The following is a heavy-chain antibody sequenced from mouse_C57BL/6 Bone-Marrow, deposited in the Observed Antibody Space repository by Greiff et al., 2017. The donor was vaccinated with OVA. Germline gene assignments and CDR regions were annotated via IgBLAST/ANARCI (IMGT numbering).Heavy chain of an antibody. CDR2: INPSSGYT. D-gene: IGHD2-2*01. Sequence: QVQLLQSGAELAQPGASVKLSCKASGYTFTSYWMHWVKQRPGQGLEWIGYINPSSGYTKYNQKFKDKATLTADTSSSTAYMQLSSLTYEDSAVYYCARGYGYDGAWFAYWGQGTLVTVSA. V-gene: IGHV1-7*01. CDR1: GYTFTSYW. J-gene: IGHJ3*01. CDR3: ARGYGYDGAWFAY.